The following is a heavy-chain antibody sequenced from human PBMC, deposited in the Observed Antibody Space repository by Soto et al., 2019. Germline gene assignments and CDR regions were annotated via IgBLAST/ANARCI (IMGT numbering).Heavy chain of an antibody. Sequence: SETLSLTCTVSGGSISSSSYYWGWIRQPPGKGLEWIGSIYYSGSTYYNPSLKSRVTISVDTSKNKFSLKLSSVTAADTAVYYCARQREYSYGYSEFDYWGQGTLVTVSS. CDR2: IYYSGST. V-gene: IGHV4-39*01. D-gene: IGHD5-18*01. CDR1: GGSISSSSYY. CDR3: ARQREYSYGYSEFDY. J-gene: IGHJ4*02.